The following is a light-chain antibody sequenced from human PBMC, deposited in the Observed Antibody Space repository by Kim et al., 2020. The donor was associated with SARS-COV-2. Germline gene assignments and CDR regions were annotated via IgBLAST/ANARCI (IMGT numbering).Light chain of an antibody. V-gene: IGKV3D-15*01. CDR1: QCVSSN. CDR2: GAS. CDR3: QHSDNWPPFT. J-gene: IGKJ2*01. Sequence: VSPGDSVTLSCPATQCVSSNLAWYQHRPGQAPRLLIYGASTRASGIPARFSGGASQSEFTLSINTLQSEDVAVYYCQHSDNWPPFTFGQGTTLEI.